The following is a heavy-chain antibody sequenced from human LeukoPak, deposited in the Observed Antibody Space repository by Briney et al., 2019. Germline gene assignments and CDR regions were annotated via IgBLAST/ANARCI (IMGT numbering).Heavy chain of an antibody. Sequence: GSLRLSCAASGFTFSDHWMTWVRQAPGKRLEWVANIKEDGSGKYYADSVKGRFTVSRDNAKNSLDLQMSSLRPEDTALYYCVKDKHRDGYTYGVYDSWGQGTLITVSS. D-gene: IGHD5-12*01. CDR3: VKDKHRDGYTYGVYDS. CDR1: GFTFSDHW. CDR2: IKEDGSGK. J-gene: IGHJ5*01. V-gene: IGHV3-7*03.